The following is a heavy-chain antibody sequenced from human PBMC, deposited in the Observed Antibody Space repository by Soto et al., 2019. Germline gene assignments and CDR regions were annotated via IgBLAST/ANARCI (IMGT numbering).Heavy chain of an antibody. Sequence: DVQLVESGGGLIQPGESLRLSCAAFGLTISGKKYVAWVRQAPGKGLEWVSALYDVDGSFYADSVTGRFTTSSDSSKTTVYLQMNALRPDDTAVYYCATWHEREHAFDVWGPGTTVTISS. D-gene: IGHD1-1*01. J-gene: IGHJ3*01. CDR2: LYDVDGS. V-gene: IGHV3-53*01. CDR1: GLTISGKKY. CDR3: ATWHEREHAFDV.